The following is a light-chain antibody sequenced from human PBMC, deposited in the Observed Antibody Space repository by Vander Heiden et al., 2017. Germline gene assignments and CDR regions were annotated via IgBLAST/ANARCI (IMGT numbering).Light chain of an antibody. Sequence: EIGMTQSPATLSVSPGERATLSCRASQSVHINIAWYQQRPGQTPRLLIYAASARANGVPDRFSGSGSGTDFTLTISSLQSEDFAVYYCQQYNEWPPLYTFGQGTKLEIK. CDR3: QQYNEWPPLYT. J-gene: IGKJ2*01. CDR2: AAS. V-gene: IGKV3-15*01. CDR1: QSVHIN.